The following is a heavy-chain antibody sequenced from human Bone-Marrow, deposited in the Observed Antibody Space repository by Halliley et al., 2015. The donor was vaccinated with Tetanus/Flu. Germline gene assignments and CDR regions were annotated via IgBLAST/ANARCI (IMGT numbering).Heavy chain of an antibody. D-gene: IGHD2-15*01. V-gene: IGHV3-30*04. CDR1: GFTFGSYA. J-gene: IGHJ6*02. CDR3: ARSKNYCSPVTCASFHGMDV. CDR2: ISNDGSRQ. Sequence: SLRLSCLGSGFTFGSYAVHWVRQAPGKGLEYVAVISNDGSRQYYADSVKGRFTISRDNSKNTVFLQMNSLRPGDTAVYSCARSKNYCSPVTCASFHGMDVWGQGTTVTVPS.